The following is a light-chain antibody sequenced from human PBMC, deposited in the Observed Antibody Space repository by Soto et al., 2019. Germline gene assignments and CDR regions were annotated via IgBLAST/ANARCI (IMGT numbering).Light chain of an antibody. CDR2: GAS. V-gene: IGKV3-15*01. Sequence: EIVMTQSPATLSVSPGERATLSCRASQSVSNNLAWYQQKPGQAPRLLIYGASTRATGIPARFSGSGSGTEFPLTISSLQSEDFAVDYCQQYNNWPPWTFGQGTKVEIK. CDR3: QQYNNWPPWT. CDR1: QSVSNN. J-gene: IGKJ1*01.